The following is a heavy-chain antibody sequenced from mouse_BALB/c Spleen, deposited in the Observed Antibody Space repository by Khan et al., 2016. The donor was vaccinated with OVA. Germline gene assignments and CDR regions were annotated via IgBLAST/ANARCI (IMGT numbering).Heavy chain of an antibody. Sequence: QIQLVQSGPELKKPGETVKISCKASGYTFTNYGMNWVKQAPGKGLKWMGWINSNTGEPTYAEEFKGRFAFSLETSASTAYLQINNLKYEDTATYFCAGLITTLVDSWGQGTTLTVPS. V-gene: IGHV9-3*02. CDR3: AGLITTLVDS. J-gene: IGHJ2*01. D-gene: IGHD1-2*01. CDR1: GYTFTNYG. CDR2: INSNTGEP.